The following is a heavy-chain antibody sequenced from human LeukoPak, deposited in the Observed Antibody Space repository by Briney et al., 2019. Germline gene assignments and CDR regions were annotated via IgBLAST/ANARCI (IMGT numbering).Heavy chain of an antibody. J-gene: IGHJ4*02. CDR3: ARVSVLRYFDWLFLFDY. D-gene: IGHD3-9*01. CDR1: GFTFSSYA. CDR2: INSNGGST. Sequence: GGSLRLSCAASGFTFSSYAMHWVRQAPGKGLEYVSGINSNGGSTYYANSVKGRFTISRDNSKNTLYLQMGSLRAEDTAVYYCARVSVLRYFDWLFLFDYWGQGTLVTVSS. V-gene: IGHV3-64*01.